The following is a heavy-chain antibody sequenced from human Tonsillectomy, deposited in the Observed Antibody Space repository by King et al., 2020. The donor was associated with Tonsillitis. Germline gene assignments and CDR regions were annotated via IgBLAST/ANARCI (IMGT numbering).Heavy chain of an antibody. Sequence: VQLVESGGGLVQPGGSLRLSCAASGFTFSSYWMSWVRQAPGKGPEWVANIKQDGSEKYYVDSVKGRFTISRDNAKNSLYLQMNSLRAEDTAVYYCARDRGITIYSFYGMDVWGQGTTVTVSS. J-gene: IGHJ6*02. CDR1: GFTFSSYW. V-gene: IGHV3-7*01. D-gene: IGHD3-9*01. CDR3: ARDRGITIYSFYGMDV. CDR2: IKQDGSEK.